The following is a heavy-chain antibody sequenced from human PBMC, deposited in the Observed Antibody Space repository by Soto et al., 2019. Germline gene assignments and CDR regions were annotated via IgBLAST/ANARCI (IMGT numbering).Heavy chain of an antibody. CDR1: GGSISTYY. V-gene: IGHV4-4*07. CDR3: ARAGDGTATIFDY. CDR2: IYMTGST. Sequence: SETLSLTCTVSGGSISTYYWSWIRQPAGKGLEWIGRIYMTGSTIYNPSLKSRLTMSVDTSKNQFSLKVSPVTAADTAIYYCARAGDGTATIFDYRGHGILVTVSS. D-gene: IGHD5-12*01. J-gene: IGHJ4*01.